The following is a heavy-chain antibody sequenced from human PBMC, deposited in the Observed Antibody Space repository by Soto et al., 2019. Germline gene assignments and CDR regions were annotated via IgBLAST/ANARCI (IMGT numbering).Heavy chain of an antibody. CDR2: IYYSGST. J-gene: IGHJ5*01. D-gene: IGHD1-26*01. V-gene: IGHV4-31*03. CDR1: GGSISSGGYY. CDR3: ARHSASWQWFDY. Sequence: QVQLQESGPGLVKPSQTLSLTCSVSGGSISSGGYYWSWIRQHPEKGLEWIGYIYYSGSTNYNPSLKSRVIISVDTSSNRFSLDLRSVTAADTAISYCARHSASWQWFDYWGQGTLVTVSS.